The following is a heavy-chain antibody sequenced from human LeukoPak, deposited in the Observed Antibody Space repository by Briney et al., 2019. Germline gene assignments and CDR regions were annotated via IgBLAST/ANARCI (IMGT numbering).Heavy chain of an antibody. V-gene: IGHV3-7*01. CDR3: ARDGNNWNGFDY. CDR2: IKEGGGER. J-gene: IGHJ4*02. Sequence: GGSLRLSCVASGFTFSSYWMTWVRQAPGKGLEWVANIKEGGGERHYVDSVKGRFTISRDNAKNSLYLQVNSLRVEDTAVYYCARDGNNWNGFDYWGQGTLVTVSS. D-gene: IGHD1-1*01. CDR1: GFTFSSYW.